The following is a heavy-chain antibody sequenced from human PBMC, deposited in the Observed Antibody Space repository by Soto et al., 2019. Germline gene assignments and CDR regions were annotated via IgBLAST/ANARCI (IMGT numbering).Heavy chain of an antibody. D-gene: IGHD3-9*01. J-gene: IGHJ4*02. V-gene: IGHV4-39*01. CDR2: IYYSGST. CDR1: GGSISSSSYY. Sequence: SETLSLTCTVSGGSISSSSYYWGWIRQPPGKGLEWIGSIYYSGSTYYNPSLKSRVTISVDTSKNQFSLKRSSVTAADTAVYYCARQNDILTGYYYFDYWGQGTLVTVSS. CDR3: ARQNDILTGYYYFDY.